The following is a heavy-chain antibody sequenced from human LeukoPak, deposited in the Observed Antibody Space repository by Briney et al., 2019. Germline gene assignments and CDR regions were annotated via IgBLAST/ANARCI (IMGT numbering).Heavy chain of an antibody. V-gene: IGHV3-48*02. CDR3: ARDGGFGFLAAFDI. J-gene: IGHJ3*02. CDR1: GFTFSSYS. D-gene: IGHD3-10*01. Sequence: GGSLRLSCAASGFTFSSYSMNWVSQAPGKGLEWISYISGSGSVSYYEDSVKGRFTISRDNAKNSLYLQMNSLRDEDTALYYCARDGGFGFLAAFDIWGQGTMVTVSS. CDR2: ISGSGSVS.